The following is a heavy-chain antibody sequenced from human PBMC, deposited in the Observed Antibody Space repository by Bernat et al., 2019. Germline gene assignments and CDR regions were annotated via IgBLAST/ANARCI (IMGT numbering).Heavy chain of an antibody. J-gene: IGHJ5*02. CDR1: GFTFSSYA. CDR3: ASLFGIAAAGTEVTWFDP. V-gene: IGHV3-30-3*01. CDR2: ISYDGSNK. D-gene: IGHD6-13*01. Sequence: QVQLVESGGGVVQPGRSLRLSCAASGFTFSSYAMHWVRQAPGKGLEWVAVISYDGSNKYYADSVKGRFTISRDNSKNTLYLQMNSLRAEDTAVYYCASLFGIAAAGTEVTWFDPWGQGTLVTVSS.